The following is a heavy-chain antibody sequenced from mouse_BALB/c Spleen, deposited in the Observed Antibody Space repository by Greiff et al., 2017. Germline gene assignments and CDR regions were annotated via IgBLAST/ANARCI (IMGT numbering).Heavy chain of an antibody. Sequence: VHVKQSGAELVKPGASVKLSCTASGFNIKDTYMHWVKQRPEQGLEWIGRIDPANGNTKYDPKFQGKATITADTSSNTAYLQLSSLTSEDTAVYYCARSRDYYAMDYWGQGTSVTVSS. CDR1: GFNIKDTY. V-gene: IGHV14-3*02. CDR3: ARSRDYYAMDY. CDR2: IDPANGNT. J-gene: IGHJ4*01.